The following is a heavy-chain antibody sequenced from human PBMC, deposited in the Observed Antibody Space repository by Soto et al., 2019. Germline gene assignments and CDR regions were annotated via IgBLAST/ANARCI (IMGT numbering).Heavy chain of an antibody. CDR3: VRDQDSRGYSVFTN. V-gene: IGHV3-74*01. J-gene: IGHJ4*02. CDR2: INNDGSST. CDR1: GFTLNSFF. D-gene: IGHD3-22*01. Sequence: EVQLVESGGGSVQPGGSLRLSCAASGFTLNSFFMHWVRQAPGKGLMWVARINNDGSSTTYADSVKGRFTISRDNAKTRLYLQMNSLRAEDTAMYFCVRDQDSRGYSVFTNWGQGAQVTVSS.